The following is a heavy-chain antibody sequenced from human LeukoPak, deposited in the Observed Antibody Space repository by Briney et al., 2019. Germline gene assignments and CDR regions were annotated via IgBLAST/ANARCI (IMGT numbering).Heavy chain of an antibody. J-gene: IGHJ3*02. V-gene: IGHV3-15*01. Sequence: PSETLSLTCAVYGGSFSGYYWSWIRQPPGKGLEWVGRIKSKTDGGTADYPAPVKGRFTISRDDSTNTLFLQMNSLRTEDTAVYYCTTESRDRSGWYGAFDIWGQGTMVSVSS. CDR2: IKSKTDGGTA. D-gene: IGHD6-19*01. CDR3: TTESRDRSGWYGAFDI. CDR1: GGSFSGYY.